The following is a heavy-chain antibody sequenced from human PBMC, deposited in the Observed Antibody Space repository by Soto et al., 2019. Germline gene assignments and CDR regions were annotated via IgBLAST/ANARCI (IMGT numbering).Heavy chain of an antibody. V-gene: IGHV3-30*18. J-gene: IGHJ4*02. D-gene: IGHD3-16*01. CDR1: GFTFSSYG. CDR3: AKDPMGGRGYYFDY. Sequence: QVQLVESGGGVVQPGRSLRLSCAASGFTFSSYGMHWVRQAPGKGLEWVAVISYDGSNKYYADSVKGRFTISRDNSKNTLYLQMNSLRAEYTAVYYCAKDPMGGRGYYFDYWGQGTLVTDSS. CDR2: ISYDGSNK.